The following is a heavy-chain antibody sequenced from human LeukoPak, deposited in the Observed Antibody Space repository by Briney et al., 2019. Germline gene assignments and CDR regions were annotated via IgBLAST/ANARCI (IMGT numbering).Heavy chain of an antibody. CDR1: GGSISSGGYS. Sequence: NPSQTLSLTCAVSGGSISSGGYSWSWIRQPPGKGLEWIGYISHSGSTCYSPSLESRVTISVDRSKNQFSLKLSSVTAADTAVYYCARARGRPFDYWGQGTLVTVSS. J-gene: IGHJ4*02. CDR2: ISHSGST. CDR3: ARARGRPFDY. D-gene: IGHD3-16*01. V-gene: IGHV4-30-2*01.